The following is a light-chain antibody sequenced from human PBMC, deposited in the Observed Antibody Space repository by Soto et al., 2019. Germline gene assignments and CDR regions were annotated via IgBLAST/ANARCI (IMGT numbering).Light chain of an antibody. CDR1: RTVSNY. CDR2: AAS. CDR3: QQYNKRPWT. Sequence: IVFTQSPATLSLSPGERATLSCGASRTVSNYIAWYQQRPGQAPSLLINAASIRATDTPDRLSGSGSGTEFTLTISSLKYEDLAVYYCQQYNKRPWTFGQGTKV. J-gene: IGKJ1*01. V-gene: IGKV3-15*01.